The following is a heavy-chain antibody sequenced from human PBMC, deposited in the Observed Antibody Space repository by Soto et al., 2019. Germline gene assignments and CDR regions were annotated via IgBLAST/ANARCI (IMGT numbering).Heavy chain of an antibody. CDR2: IHHSGSI. D-gene: IGHD6-13*01. CDR1: GGSISSDYYH. J-gene: IGHJ4*02. CDR3: ARGGGQQLLIDY. Sequence: SETLSLTCTVSGGSISSDYYHWTWIRQSPGKGLEWIGYIHHSGSILYNPSLKSRLTISVDTSKNQFSLKLSSVTAADTAVYYCARGGGQQLLIDYWGQGTLVTVSS. V-gene: IGHV4-31*03.